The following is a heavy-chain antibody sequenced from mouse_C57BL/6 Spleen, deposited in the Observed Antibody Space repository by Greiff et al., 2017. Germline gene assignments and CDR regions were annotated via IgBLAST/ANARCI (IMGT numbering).Heavy chain of an antibody. J-gene: IGHJ4*01. D-gene: IGHD2-4*01. Sequence: VQLVESGAELVKPGASVKMSCKASGYTFTTYPIEWMKQNHGKSLEWIGNFHPYNDDTKYNEKFKGKATLTVEKSSSTVYLELSRLTSDDSAVYYCARRDDYDGGTYAMDYWGQGTSVTVSS. CDR1: GYTFTTYP. CDR2: FHPYNDDT. CDR3: ARRDDYDGGTYAMDY. V-gene: IGHV1-47*01.